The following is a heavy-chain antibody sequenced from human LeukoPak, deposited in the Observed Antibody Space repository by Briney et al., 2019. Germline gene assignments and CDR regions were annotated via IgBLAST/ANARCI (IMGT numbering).Heavy chain of an antibody. CDR3: ARGDGYNYWDC. J-gene: IGHJ4*02. Sequence: GGSLRLSCAASGFTVSSNYMSWVRQVTGKGLEWVSVIYVGGNTYYADSVRARFTISRDNSKNTLYLQMNSLRAEGTAVYYCARGDGYNYWDCWGQGTLVTVSS. CDR2: IYVGGNT. V-gene: IGHV3-53*01. CDR1: GFTVSSNY. D-gene: IGHD5-24*01.